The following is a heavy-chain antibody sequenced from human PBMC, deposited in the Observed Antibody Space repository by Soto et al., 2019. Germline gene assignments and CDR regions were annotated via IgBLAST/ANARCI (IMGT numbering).Heavy chain of an antibody. J-gene: IGHJ4*02. D-gene: IGHD3-22*01. CDR1: GFTFSSYG. Sequence: QVQLVESGGGVVQPGRSLRLSCAASGFTFSSYGMHWVRQAPGKGLEWVAVISYDGSNKYYADSVKGRFTISRDNSKNTLYLQMNSLRAEDTAVYYCAKGSYYDSSGYADYWGQGTLVTVSS. CDR3: AKGSYYDSSGYADY. CDR2: ISYDGSNK. V-gene: IGHV3-30*18.